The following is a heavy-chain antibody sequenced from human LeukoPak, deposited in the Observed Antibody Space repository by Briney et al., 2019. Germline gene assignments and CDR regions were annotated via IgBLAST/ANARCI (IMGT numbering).Heavy chain of an antibody. V-gene: IGHV4-61*02. CDR2: IYSSGST. Sequence: SQTLSLTCTVSGGSISSGSYYWSWIRQPAGKGLEWIGRIYSSGSTNYNPSLKSRVTISVDTSKNQFSLKLSSVTAADTAVYYCARDIVSGWTDAFDIWGQGTMVAVSS. J-gene: IGHJ3*02. D-gene: IGHD6-19*01. CDR1: GGSISSGSYY. CDR3: ARDIVSGWTDAFDI.